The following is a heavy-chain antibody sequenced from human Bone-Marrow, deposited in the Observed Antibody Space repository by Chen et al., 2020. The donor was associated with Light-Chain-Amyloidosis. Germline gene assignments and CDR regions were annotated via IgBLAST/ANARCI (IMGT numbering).Heavy chain of an antibody. V-gene: IGHV1-24*01. Sequence: QVQLVQTGAEVKRPGASVKASCKVSGDSLTALAIHWVRQAPGKGLEWVGGFDPEDEEMMYGQKFQGRVRMIEDTSTETAYMELTSLTSEDTAIYYCATDVDVGDYYETGFNYWGQGTLVTVSS. CDR1: GDSLTALA. D-gene: IGHD3-22*01. J-gene: IGHJ4*02. CDR3: ATDVDVGDYYETGFNY. CDR2: FDPEDEEM.